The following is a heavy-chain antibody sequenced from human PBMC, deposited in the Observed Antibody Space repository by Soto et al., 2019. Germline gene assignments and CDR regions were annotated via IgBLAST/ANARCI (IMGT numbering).Heavy chain of an antibody. J-gene: IGHJ4*02. Sequence: EGSLRLSCAASGFTFSNAWMSWVRQAPGKGLEWVGRIKSKTDGGTTDYAAPVKGRFTISRDDSKNTLYLQMNSLKTEDTAVYYCTTGAAAGSWSYFDYWGQGTLVTVSS. CDR3: TTGAAAGSWSYFDY. CDR2: IKSKTDGGTT. D-gene: IGHD6-13*01. CDR1: GFTFSNAW. V-gene: IGHV3-15*01.